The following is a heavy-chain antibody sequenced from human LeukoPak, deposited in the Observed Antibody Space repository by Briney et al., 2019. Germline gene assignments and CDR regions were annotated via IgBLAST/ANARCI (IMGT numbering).Heavy chain of an antibody. CDR3: ARGPTISETGYFDY. D-gene: IGHD1-1*01. J-gene: IGHJ4*03. Sequence: SETLSLTCAVYGGSFSSYYWSWIRQSPGKGLEWIAEINHRGDTNYNPSAKSRVTISVDTSKNQFSLKVTSLTAADTAVYYCARGPTISETGYFDYWGQGTLVTVSS. V-gene: IGHV4-34*01. CDR2: INHRGDT. CDR1: GGSFSSYY.